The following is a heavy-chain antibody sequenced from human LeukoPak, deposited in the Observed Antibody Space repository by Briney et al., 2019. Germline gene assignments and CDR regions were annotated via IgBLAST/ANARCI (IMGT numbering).Heavy chain of an antibody. Sequence: PGGSLRLSCAASGFTFNRDWTAWVRQAPGKGLEWVANIKEDGSEKNYVDSVKGRFTISRDNAVNSVYLQMNSLRVEDTAVYYCARDFPRTGTTGYWGQGTLVTVSS. D-gene: IGHD1-7*01. CDR3: ARDFPRTGTTGY. CDR2: IKEDGSEK. J-gene: IGHJ4*02. V-gene: IGHV3-7*01. CDR1: GFTFNRDW.